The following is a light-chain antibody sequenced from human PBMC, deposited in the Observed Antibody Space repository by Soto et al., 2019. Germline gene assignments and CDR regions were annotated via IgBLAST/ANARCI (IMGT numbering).Light chain of an antibody. Sequence: ETVLTQSPGTLSLSPGETATLSCRASQTVTTNYLAWYQQKPDQAPRLLIYGASSRATGIPDRFSGSGSGTDFTLTISSLQPEDMATYYCQQYDNLPYTFGQGNKLEIK. V-gene: IGKV3-20*01. CDR3: QQYDNLPYT. J-gene: IGKJ2*01. CDR2: GAS. CDR1: QTVTTNY.